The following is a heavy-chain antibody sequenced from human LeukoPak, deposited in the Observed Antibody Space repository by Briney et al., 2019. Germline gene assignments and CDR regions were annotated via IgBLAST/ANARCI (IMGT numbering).Heavy chain of an antibody. J-gene: IGHJ5*02. CDR3: VREDSYDGRYWFEP. CDR2: ISAYNGNK. D-gene: IGHD3-3*01. V-gene: IGHV1-18*01. Sequence: GASVKVSCTASGYTFTNYGISGVRQAPGQGLEGVGCISAYNGNKNYAQNVQGRFTIPTDTSMSALYMQLTSLRADDTAVYYCVREDSYDGRYWFEPWGQGTVVSVSS. CDR1: GYTFTNYG.